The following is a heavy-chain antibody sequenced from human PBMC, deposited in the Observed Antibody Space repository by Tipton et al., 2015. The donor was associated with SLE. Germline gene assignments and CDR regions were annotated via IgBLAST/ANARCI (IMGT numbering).Heavy chain of an antibody. CDR2: ISSSGSTI. D-gene: IGHD3-3*01. J-gene: IGHJ4*02. CDR3: ARESGVAVPYYFDD. CDR1: GFTFSSYE. V-gene: IGHV3-48*03. Sequence: GSLRLSCAASGFTFSSYEMNWVRQAPGKGLEWVSYISSSGSTIYYADSVKGRFTISRDNAKNSLYLQMNSLRAEDTAVYYCARESGVAVPYYFDDWGQGTLVTVSS.